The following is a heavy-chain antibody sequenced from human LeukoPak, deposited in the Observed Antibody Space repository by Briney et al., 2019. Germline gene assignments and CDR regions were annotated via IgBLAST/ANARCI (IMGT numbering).Heavy chain of an antibody. D-gene: IGHD3-22*01. V-gene: IGHV1-18*01. Sequence: ASVKVSCKASGYTFIRYGFSWVRQAPGQGLEWMGWISAYNGDTNYAQKLQGRVTMTTDTSTTTAYMELRSLRSDDTAVYYCAGDQGNGYLGDYWGQGTLVTVSS. CDR2: ISAYNGDT. CDR1: GYTFIRYG. CDR3: AGDQGNGYLGDY. J-gene: IGHJ4*02.